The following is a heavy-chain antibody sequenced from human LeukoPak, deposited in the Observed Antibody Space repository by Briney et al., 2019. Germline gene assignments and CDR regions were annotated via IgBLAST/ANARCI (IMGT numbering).Heavy chain of an antibody. J-gene: IGHJ4*02. D-gene: IGHD6-13*01. CDR2: IYFSGIT. V-gene: IGHV4-59*01. Sequence: SETLSLTCTVSGGSISNYYWSWIRQPPGKGLEWIGYIYFSGITYYHPSLKSRVTISVDTSKNQFSPKLTSVTAADTAVYYCARARVDKVGYTSNWFFPLDYWGQGTLVTVSS. CDR1: GGSISNYY. CDR3: ARARVDKVGYTSNWFFPLDY.